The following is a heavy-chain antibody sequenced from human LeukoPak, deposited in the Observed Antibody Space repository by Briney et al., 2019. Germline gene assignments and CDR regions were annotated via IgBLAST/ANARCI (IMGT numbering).Heavy chain of an antibody. J-gene: IGHJ4*02. CDR3: AKGSYYDSSGSFYFDY. CDR1: GFTFSSYA. D-gene: IGHD3-22*01. Sequence: GGSLRLSCAASGFTFSSYAMSWVRQAPGKGLEWVSGIRGSGDNTYYADSVKGRFTISRDNSKNTLYVQVNSLGTEDTAAYYCAKGSYYDSSGSFYFDYWGQGTLVTVSS. V-gene: IGHV3-23*01. CDR2: IRGSGDNT.